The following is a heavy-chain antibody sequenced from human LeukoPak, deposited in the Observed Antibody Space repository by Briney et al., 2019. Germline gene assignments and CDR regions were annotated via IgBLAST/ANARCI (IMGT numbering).Heavy chain of an antibody. CDR1: GFTFYNYA. CDR2: ISSSGSTI. J-gene: IGHJ4*02. D-gene: IGHD6-6*01. Sequence: PGGSLRLSCAGSGFTFYNYAMSWVRQAPGKGLEWVSYISSSGSTIYYADSVKGRFTISRDNAKNSLYLQMNSLRAEDTAVYYCAREGERYSSSGYFDYWGQGTLVTVSS. V-gene: IGHV3-11*01. CDR3: AREGERYSSSGYFDY.